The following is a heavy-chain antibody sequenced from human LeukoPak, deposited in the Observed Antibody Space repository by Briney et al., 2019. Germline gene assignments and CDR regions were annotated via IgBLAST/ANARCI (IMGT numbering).Heavy chain of an antibody. CDR2: IIPIFGTA. CDR3: ARTHGLAGVLNWFDP. D-gene: IGHD3-16*01. Sequence: GASVKVSCKASGGTFSSYAISWVRQAPGQGLEWMGRIIPIFGTANYAQKFQGRVTITADKSTSTAYMELSSLRSEDTAVYYCARTHGLAGVLNWFDPWGQGTLVTVSS. CDR1: GGTFSSYA. J-gene: IGHJ5*02. V-gene: IGHV1-69*06.